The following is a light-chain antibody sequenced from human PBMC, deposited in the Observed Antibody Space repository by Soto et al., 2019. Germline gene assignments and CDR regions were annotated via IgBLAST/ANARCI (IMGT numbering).Light chain of an antibody. CDR2: GAS. CDR1: QSVSSN. CDR3: QQYNNWPPANT. J-gene: IGKJ2*01. Sequence: EIVMTQSPATLSVSPGKRATLSCRASQSVSSNLAWYQQKPGQAPRLLIYGASTRPTGIPARFSGSGSGTEFTLTISSLQSEDFAVYYCQQYNNWPPANTFGQGTKLEIK. V-gene: IGKV3-15*01.